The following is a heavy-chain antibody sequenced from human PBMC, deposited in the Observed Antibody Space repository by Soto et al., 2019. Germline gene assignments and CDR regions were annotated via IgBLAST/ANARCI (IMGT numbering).Heavy chain of an antibody. D-gene: IGHD2-15*01. CDR1: GFTFSSYA. CDR2: ISGSGGST. J-gene: IGHJ4*02. CDR3: AKEWRRVVVAATHFDY. Sequence: EVQLLESGGGLVQPGGSLRLSCAASGFTFSSYAMSWVRQAPGKGLEWVSAISGSGGSTYYADSVKGRFTISRDNSKNTLYLQMNSLRAEDTAVYYCAKEWRRVVVAATHFDYWGQGTLVTVSS. V-gene: IGHV3-23*01.